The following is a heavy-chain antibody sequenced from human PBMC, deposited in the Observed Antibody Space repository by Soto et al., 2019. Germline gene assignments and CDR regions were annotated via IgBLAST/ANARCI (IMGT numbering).Heavy chain of an antibody. CDR1: GYTFTSYD. J-gene: IGHJ6*02. CDR2: MNPNSGNT. D-gene: IGHD2-2*01. Sequence: QVQLVQSGAEVKKPGASVKVSSKASGYTFTSYDINWVRQATGQGLEWMGWMNPNSGNTGYAQKFQGRVTMTRNTSISTAYMELSSLRSEDTAVYYCARGGSTPLGGYYYYYGMDVWGQGTTVTVSS. V-gene: IGHV1-8*01. CDR3: ARGGSTPLGGYYYYYGMDV.